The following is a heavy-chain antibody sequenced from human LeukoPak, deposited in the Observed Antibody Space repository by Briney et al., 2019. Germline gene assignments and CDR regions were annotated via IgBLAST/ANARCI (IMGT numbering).Heavy chain of an antibody. CDR2: FDPEDGET. D-gene: IGHD3-3*01. V-gene: IGHV1-24*01. Sequence: ASVKVSCKVSGYTLTELSMHWVRQAPGKGLEWMGGFDPEDGETIYAQKFRGRVTMTEDTSTDTAYMELSSLRSEDTAVYYCATILEWYGTNDAFDVWGQGTMVTVSS. CDR3: ATILEWYGTNDAFDV. J-gene: IGHJ3*01. CDR1: GYTLTELS.